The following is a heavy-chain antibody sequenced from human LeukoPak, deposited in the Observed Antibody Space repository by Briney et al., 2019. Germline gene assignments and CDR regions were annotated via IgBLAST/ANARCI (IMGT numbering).Heavy chain of an antibody. CDR3: ASGPTYSNFGGQYYHYMDV. CDR1: GYTFTSYD. J-gene: IGHJ6*03. CDR2: MNPNSGNT. V-gene: IGHV1-8*01. D-gene: IGHD5-18*01. Sequence: ASVKVSSKASGYTFTSYDINWVRRASGHGLEWMGWMNPNSGNTGYAQKFQGIVTMTRNTSISTAYMELSSLRSEDTAVYYCASGPTYSNFGGQYYHYMDVCGKGTTVTVSS.